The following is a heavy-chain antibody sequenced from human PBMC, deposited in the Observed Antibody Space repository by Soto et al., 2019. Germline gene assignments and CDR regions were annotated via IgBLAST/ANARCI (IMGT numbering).Heavy chain of an antibody. V-gene: IGHV4-34*01. Sequence: SETLSLTCAVYGGSFSGYYWSWIRQPPGKGLEWIGEINHSGSTNYNPSLKSRVTISVDTSKNQFSLKLSSVTAADTAVYYCARDKPSYCGGDCYFDWFDPWGQGTLVTVSS. J-gene: IGHJ5*02. CDR3: ARDKPSYCGGDCYFDWFDP. D-gene: IGHD2-21*02. CDR2: INHSGST. CDR1: GGSFSGYY.